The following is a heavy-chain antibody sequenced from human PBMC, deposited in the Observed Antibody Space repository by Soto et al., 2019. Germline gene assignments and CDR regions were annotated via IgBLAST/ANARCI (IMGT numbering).Heavy chain of an antibody. CDR3: ARIRNSYGSQSYLIDY. D-gene: IGHD3-10*01. Sequence: GGSLRLSCAASGFSFSSYSMNWVRQAPGKGLEWVSSISSSSGYIYYADSLQGRLTISRDNAKNSLFLQMNSLRAEDTAVYYCARIRNSYGSQSYLIDYWGQGTLVTVSP. CDR2: ISSSSGYI. J-gene: IGHJ4*02. V-gene: IGHV3-21*01. CDR1: GFSFSSYS.